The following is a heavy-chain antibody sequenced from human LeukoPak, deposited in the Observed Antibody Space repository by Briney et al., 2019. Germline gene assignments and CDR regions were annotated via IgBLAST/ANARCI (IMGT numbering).Heavy chain of an antibody. CDR2: ITPTAGNT. V-gene: IGHV3-23*01. CDR1: GFTFSTYA. Sequence: GGSLRLSCAASGFTFSTYAMSWVRQAPGKGLEWVSAITPTAGNTYYADSVKGRFTISRDTSKNTQFLQMNSLRAEDAAVYYCTRIIVEVPGVSDYCDYWGQGTLVTVSS. D-gene: IGHD2-2*01. CDR3: TRIIVEVPGVSDYCDY. J-gene: IGHJ4*02.